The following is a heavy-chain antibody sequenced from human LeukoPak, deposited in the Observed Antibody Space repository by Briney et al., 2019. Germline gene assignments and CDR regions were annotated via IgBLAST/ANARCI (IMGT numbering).Heavy chain of an antibody. CDR1: GYTFTGYY. CDR2: INPNSGGT. Sequence: ASVKVSCKASGYTFTGYYMHWVRQAPGQGLEWMGWINPNSGGTNYAQKFQGRVTMTRDTSISTAYMELNRLTFDDTAVYYCARDDNFQFDYWGQGTLVTVSS. CDR3: ARDDNFQFDY. D-gene: IGHD1-1*01. V-gene: IGHV1-2*02. J-gene: IGHJ4*02.